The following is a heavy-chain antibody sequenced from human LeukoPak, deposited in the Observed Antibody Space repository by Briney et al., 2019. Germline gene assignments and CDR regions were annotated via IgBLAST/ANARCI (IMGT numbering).Heavy chain of an antibody. V-gene: IGHV3-74*01. CDR2: INSDGSST. Sequence: QPGGSLRLSCAASGFTFSSYWMHWVRQAPGKGLVWVSRINSDGSSTSYADSVRGRFTISRDNAKNTLYLQMNSLRAEDTAVYYCARVALPFYDFWSGYYEYFQHWGQGTLVTVSS. CDR3: ARVALPFYDFWSGYYEYFQH. CDR1: GFTFSSYW. D-gene: IGHD3-3*01. J-gene: IGHJ1*01.